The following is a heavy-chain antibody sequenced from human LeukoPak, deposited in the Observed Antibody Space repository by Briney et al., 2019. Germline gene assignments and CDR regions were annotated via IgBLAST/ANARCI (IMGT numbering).Heavy chain of an antibody. J-gene: IGHJ4*02. CDR1: GGTFSSYA. CDR3: ARRSSGWDRYFDY. V-gene: IGHV1-69*04. Sequence: SVKVSCKASGGTFSSYAISWVRQAPGQGLEWMGRIIPILGIANYAQKFQGRVTITADKSTSTAYMELSSLRSEDTAVYYCARRSSGWDRYFDYWGQGTLVTVSS. D-gene: IGHD6-19*01. CDR2: IIPILGIA.